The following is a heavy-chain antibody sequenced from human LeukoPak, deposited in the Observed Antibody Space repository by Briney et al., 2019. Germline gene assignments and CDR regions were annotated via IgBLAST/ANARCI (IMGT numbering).Heavy chain of an antibody. V-gene: IGHV3-53*01. D-gene: IGHD3-22*01. J-gene: IGHJ3*02. CDR3: ARDYYDSSGYYYFAFDI. Sequence: GGSLRLSCAASGFTVSSNYMSWVRQAPGKGLEWVSVIYSGGSTYYADSVKGRFTISRDNSKSTLYLQMNSLRAEDTAVYYCARDYYDSSGYYYFAFDIWGQGTMVTVSS. CDR1: GFTVSSNY. CDR2: IYSGGST.